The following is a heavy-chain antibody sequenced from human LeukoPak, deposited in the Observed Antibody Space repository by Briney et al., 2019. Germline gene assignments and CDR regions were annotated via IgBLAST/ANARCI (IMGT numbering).Heavy chain of an antibody. CDR1: GYTFTSYG. V-gene: IGHV1-18*01. Sequence: ASVKVSCKASGYTFTSYGISWVRQAPGQGLEWMGWISTYNGNTNYAQKLQGRVTMTTDTSTSTAYMELRSLRSDDTAVYYCASPGSGLGAFDIWGQGTMVTVSS. J-gene: IGHJ3*02. CDR3: ASPGSGLGAFDI. CDR2: ISTYNGNT. D-gene: IGHD3-3*01.